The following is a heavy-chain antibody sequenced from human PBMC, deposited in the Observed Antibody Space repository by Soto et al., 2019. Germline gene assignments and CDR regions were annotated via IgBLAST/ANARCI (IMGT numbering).Heavy chain of an antibody. CDR1: GGTFSSYA. CDR3: ARDRGGYCSGGSCYSLVY. J-gene: IGHJ4*02. CDR2: IIPIFGTA. V-gene: IGHV1-69*12. D-gene: IGHD2-15*01. Sequence: QVQLVQSGAEVKKPGSSVKVSCKASGGTFSSYAISWVRQAPGQGLEWMGGIIPIFGTANYAQKFQGRVTSTADESTSTAYMELSSLRSEDTAVYYCARDRGGYCSGGSCYSLVYWGQGTLVTVSS.